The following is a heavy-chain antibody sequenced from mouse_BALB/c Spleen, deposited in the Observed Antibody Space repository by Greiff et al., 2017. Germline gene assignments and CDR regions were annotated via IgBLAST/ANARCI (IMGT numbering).Heavy chain of an antibody. CDR2: ISTYYGDA. V-gene: IGHV1S137*01. CDR3: ARVDYDGGYYAMDY. D-gene: IGHD2-4*01. Sequence: QVQLQQSGAELVRPGVSVKISCKGSGYTFTDYAMHWVKQSHAKSLEWIGVISTYYGDASYNQKFKGKATMTVDKSSSTAYMQLSSLASEDSAVYYCARVDYDGGYYAMDYWGQGTSVTVSS. CDR1: GYTFTDYA. J-gene: IGHJ4*01.